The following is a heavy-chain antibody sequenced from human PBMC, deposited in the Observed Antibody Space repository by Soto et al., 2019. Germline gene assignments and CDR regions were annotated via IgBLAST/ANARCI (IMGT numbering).Heavy chain of an antibody. D-gene: IGHD3-3*01. Sequence: PSETLSLPCTVSGDYLNSGAFYWPWIRQLPGKGLEWIGTIYTAGGTDYSPSLKSRITMSVDTSKSQFSLRLTSVNAAETAVYYCERGLVEWSNYCWGQGTIFAVCS. CDR2: IYTAGGT. V-gene: IGHV4-31*03. J-gene: IGHJ4*02. CDR3: ERGLVEWSNYC. CDR1: GDYLNSGAFY.